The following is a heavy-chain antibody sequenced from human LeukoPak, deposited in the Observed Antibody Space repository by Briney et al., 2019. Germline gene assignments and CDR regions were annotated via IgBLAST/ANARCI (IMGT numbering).Heavy chain of an antibody. CDR1: GFTFSSYA. V-gene: IGHV4-39*01. J-gene: IGHJ4*02. D-gene: IGHD3-3*01. Sequence: GSLRLSCAASGFTFSSYAMSWVRQAPGKGLEWIGSIYYSGSTYYNPSLKSRVTISVDTSKNQFSLKLSSVTAADTAVYYCARLGIRGYDFWSGYGFYFDYWGQGTLVTVSS. CDR2: IYYSGST. CDR3: ARLGIRGYDFWSGYGFYFDY.